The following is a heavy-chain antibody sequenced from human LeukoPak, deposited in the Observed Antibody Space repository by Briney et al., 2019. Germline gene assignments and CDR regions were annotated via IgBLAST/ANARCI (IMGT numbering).Heavy chain of an antibody. CDR1: GDSVSSNSAA. CDR3: ARYDSATGHFAY. CDR2: TYYRSKGYK. D-gene: IGHD1-1*01. J-gene: IGHJ4*02. V-gene: IGHV6-1*01. Sequence: SQTLSLTCAISGDSVSSNSAAWNWLRQSPARGLEGLGSTYYRSKGYKDYAVCVKSRITINPDTSRNQSSLQLNSVTPEATAVYYCARYDSATGHFAYWGQGTLVTVSS.